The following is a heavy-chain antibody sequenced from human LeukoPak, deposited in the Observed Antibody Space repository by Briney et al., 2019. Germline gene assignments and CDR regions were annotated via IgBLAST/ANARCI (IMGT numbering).Heavy chain of an antibody. D-gene: IGHD3-22*01. Sequence: PSETLSPTCTVSGYSISSAYYWGWIRQPPGKGLEWIGSIYHSGSTYYNPSLKSRVTMSVDMSKNQLSLKLSSVTAADTAVYYCAREKSSSYGLAQHWGQGTLVTVSS. CDR3: AREKSSSYGLAQH. CDR1: GYSISSAYY. CDR2: IYHSGST. V-gene: IGHV4-38-2*02. J-gene: IGHJ1*01.